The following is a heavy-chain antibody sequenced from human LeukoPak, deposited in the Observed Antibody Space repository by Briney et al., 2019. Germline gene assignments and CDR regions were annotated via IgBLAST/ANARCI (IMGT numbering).Heavy chain of an antibody. V-gene: IGHV3-69-1*01. Sequence: GGSLRLSCAASGFTFSTYTMNWVRQAPGKGLEWVSSISSSNNINYADSVKGRFTISRDNAMNSVHLQMNSLRVEDTAVYYCARGYQRPDYWGQGTLITVSS. CDR3: ARGYQRPDY. CDR2: ISSSNNI. CDR1: GFTFSTYT. J-gene: IGHJ4*02. D-gene: IGHD2-2*01.